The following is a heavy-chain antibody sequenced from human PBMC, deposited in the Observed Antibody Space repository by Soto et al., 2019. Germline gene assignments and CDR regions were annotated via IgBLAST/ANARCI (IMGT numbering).Heavy chain of an antibody. J-gene: IGHJ6*03. Sequence: SETLSLTCTVSGGSISSDYWSWIRQPPGKGLEWIAYMDYSGSTKYNPSLKSRVTISVDTPKNQFSLELTSVTAADTAVYYCARLRGADYDILTGYYFYYYMDVWGKGTTVTVSS. CDR1: GGSISSDY. D-gene: IGHD3-9*01. CDR3: ARLRGADYDILTGYYFYYYMDV. CDR2: MDYSGST. V-gene: IGHV4-59*01.